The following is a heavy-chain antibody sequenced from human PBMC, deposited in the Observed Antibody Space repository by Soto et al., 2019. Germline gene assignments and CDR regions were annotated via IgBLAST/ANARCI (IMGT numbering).Heavy chain of an antibody. Sequence: SETLSLTCAVSGGSLSSGAYSWSWIRQPPGKGLEWIGFIYQSGSTYYNPSLKSRVTMSLDRPKNQFSLKLSSVTAADTAVYYCARELLFYDSDGFSWDDAFDIWGQGTMVTV. D-gene: IGHD3-22*01. V-gene: IGHV4-30-2*01. J-gene: IGHJ3*02. CDR2: IYQSGST. CDR3: ARELLFYDSDGFSWDDAFDI. CDR1: GGSLSSGAYS.